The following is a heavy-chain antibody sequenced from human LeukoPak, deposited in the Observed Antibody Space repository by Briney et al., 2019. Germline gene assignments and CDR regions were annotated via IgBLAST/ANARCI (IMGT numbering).Heavy chain of an antibody. J-gene: IGHJ4*02. Sequence: SETLSLTCAVYGGSFSGYYWSWIRQPPGKGLEWIGYIYYSGSTNYNPSLKSRVTISVDTSKNQFSLKLSSVTAADTAVYYCASGVGYCSSTSCPTDYWGQGTLVTVSS. CDR3: ASGVGYCSSTSCPTDY. V-gene: IGHV4-59*01. D-gene: IGHD2-2*01. CDR2: IYYSGST. CDR1: GGSFSGYY.